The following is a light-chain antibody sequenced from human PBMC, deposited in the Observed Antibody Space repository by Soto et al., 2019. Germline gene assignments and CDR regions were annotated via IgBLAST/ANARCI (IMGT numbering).Light chain of an antibody. CDR3: QQYGSSPRT. V-gene: IGKV3-20*01. CDR2: GTS. J-gene: IGKJ1*01. Sequence: EIVLTQSPGTLSLSPGERATLSCRASQNVGSRYLAWYQQKPGQAPRLLIYGTSNRATGITDRFSGSGYCTAFSLTISSLEPGDLEVYYCQQYGSSPRTLGQGTKVEIK. CDR1: QNVGSRY.